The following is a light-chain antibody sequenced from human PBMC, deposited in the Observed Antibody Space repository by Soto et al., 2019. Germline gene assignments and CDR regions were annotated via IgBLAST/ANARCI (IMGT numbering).Light chain of an antibody. V-gene: IGKV3-15*01. CDR1: QTVRNN. J-gene: IGKJ5*01. CDR3: QQYHNWPIT. CDR2: DAS. Sequence: EIVMTQSPATLSLSPGERATLSCRASQTVRNNYLAWYQQKPGQAPRLLIYDASSRATGIPARFSGSGSGTEFTLTISSLQSEDFAVYYCQQYHNWPITFGQGTRLEI.